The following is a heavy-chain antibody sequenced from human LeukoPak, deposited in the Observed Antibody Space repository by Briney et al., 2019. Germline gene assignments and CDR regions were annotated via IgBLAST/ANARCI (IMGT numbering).Heavy chain of an antibody. CDR1: GDSINCGSYY. D-gene: IGHD2-21*02. J-gene: IGHJ4*02. CDR3: ARGGYCGGDCYFYY. Sequence: SQTLSLTCTVSGDSINCGSYYWSWIRQPAGKGLEWIGRIYTSGSTNYNPSLKSRVTISVDTSKNQFSLKLSSVTAADTAVYYCARGGYCGGDCYFYYWGQGTLVTVSS. CDR2: IYTSGST. V-gene: IGHV4-61*02.